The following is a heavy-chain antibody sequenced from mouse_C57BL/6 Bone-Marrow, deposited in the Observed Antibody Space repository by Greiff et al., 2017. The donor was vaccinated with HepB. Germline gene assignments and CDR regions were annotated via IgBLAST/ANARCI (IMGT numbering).Heavy chain of an antibody. V-gene: IGHV10-1*01. J-gene: IGHJ4*01. D-gene: IGHD2-5*01. CDR2: IRSKSNNYAT. CDR1: GFRFNTYA. Sequence: GGGLVQPKGSLKLSCAASGFRFNTYAMNWVRQAPGKGLEWVARIRSKSNNYATYYADSVKDRFTISRDDSESMLYLQMNNLKTEDTAMYYCVRPSYYSNYYAMDYWGQGTSVTVSS. CDR3: VRPSYYSNYYAMDY.